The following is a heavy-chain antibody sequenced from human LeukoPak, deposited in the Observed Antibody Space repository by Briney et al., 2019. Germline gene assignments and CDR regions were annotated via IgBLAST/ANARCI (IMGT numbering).Heavy chain of an antibody. J-gene: IGHJ6*03. CDR3: ARLDPRTAFYYMDV. Sequence: SQTLSLTCTVSGGSISSGDYYWSWIRQPPGKGLEWIGYIYYSGSTYYNPSLKSRVTISVDTSKNQFSLKLSSVTAADTAVYYCARLDPRTAFYYMDVWGKGTTVTVSS. CDR1: GGSISSGDYY. CDR2: IYYSGST. V-gene: IGHV4-30-4*08.